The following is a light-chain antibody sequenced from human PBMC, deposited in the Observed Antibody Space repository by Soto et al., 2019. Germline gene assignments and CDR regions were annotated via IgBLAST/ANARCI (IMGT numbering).Light chain of an antibody. CDR2: DVS. CDR3: SSYTSSSLYV. J-gene: IGLJ1*01. Sequence: QSALTQPASVSGSPGQSITMSSTGTSSDVGGYDYVSWYQHHPGKAPKLMIYDVSNRPSGVSNRFSGSKSGNTASLTISGLQAEDEADYYCSSYTSSSLYVFGTGTKVTVL. CDR1: SSDVGGYDY. V-gene: IGLV2-14*03.